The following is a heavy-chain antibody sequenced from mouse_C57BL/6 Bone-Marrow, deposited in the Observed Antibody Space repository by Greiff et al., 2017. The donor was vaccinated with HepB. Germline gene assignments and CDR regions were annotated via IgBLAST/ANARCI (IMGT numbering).Heavy chain of an antibody. CDR2: INPNNGGT. Sequence: EVQLQQPGAELVKPGASVKMSCKASGYTFTDYNMHWVKQSHGKSLEWIGYINPNNGGTSYNQKFKGKATLTVNKSSSTAYMELRSRTSEDSAVYYCARRAPITTVVAHWYFDVWGTGTTVTVSS. J-gene: IGHJ1*03. CDR1: GYTFTDYN. CDR3: ARRAPITTVVAHWYFDV. V-gene: IGHV1-22*01. D-gene: IGHD1-1*01.